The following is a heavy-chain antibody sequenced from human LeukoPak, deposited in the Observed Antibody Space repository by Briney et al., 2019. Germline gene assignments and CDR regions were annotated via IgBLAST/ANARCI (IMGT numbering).Heavy chain of an antibody. D-gene: IGHD4-23*01. Sequence: ASVKVSCKASGYTFTTYSIHWVRQAPGQSLEWLGWINTGIGATKYSQKFQGRVTITRDTSATTAYMGLSNLKSEDTAVYYCARVDPRYGGKDFDYWGQGTLVTVSS. J-gene: IGHJ4*02. CDR2: INTGIGAT. CDR1: GYTFTTYS. CDR3: ARVDPRYGGKDFDY. V-gene: IGHV1-3*04.